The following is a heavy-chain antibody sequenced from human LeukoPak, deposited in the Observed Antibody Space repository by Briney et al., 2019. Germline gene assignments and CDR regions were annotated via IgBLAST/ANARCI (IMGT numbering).Heavy chain of an antibody. CDR2: IYSGGST. D-gene: IGHD5-18*01. Sequence: PGGSLRLSCAASEFSVGSNYMTWVRQAPGKGLEWVSLIYSGGSTYYADSVKGRFTISRDNSKNTLYLQMNSLRAEDTAVYYCARLTYNYGTGSGFDSWGQGTLVTVSS. J-gene: IGHJ4*02. CDR1: EFSVGSNY. CDR3: ARLTYNYGTGSGFDS. V-gene: IGHV3-66*04.